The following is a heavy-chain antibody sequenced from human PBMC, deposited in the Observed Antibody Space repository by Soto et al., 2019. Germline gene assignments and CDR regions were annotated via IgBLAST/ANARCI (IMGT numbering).Heavy chain of an antibody. Sequence: GGSLRLSCAASGFTFSSYAMSWVRQAPGKGLEWVSAITGSDGNTYYADSVKGRLPISRDNSKNTLYLQMNSLRADDTAVYYCAKTVSTTWAFDYWGQGTLVTVSS. CDR3: AKTVSTTWAFDY. D-gene: IGHD2-2*01. J-gene: IGHJ4*02. CDR1: GFTFSSYA. V-gene: IGHV3-23*01. CDR2: ITGSDGNT.